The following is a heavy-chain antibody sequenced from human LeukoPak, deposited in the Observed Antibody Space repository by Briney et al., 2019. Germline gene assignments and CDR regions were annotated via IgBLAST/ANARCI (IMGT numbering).Heavy chain of an antibody. CDR1: GYTFTSYD. CDR2: MNPNSGNT. Sequence: ASVKVSCKASGYTFTSYDIKWVRHTTGQRLECMGCMNPNSGNTGYAQKFQGRVTMTRNTSISTAYMELSSLRSEDTAVYYCARLRYFDWRYYGMDVWGQGTTVTVSS. J-gene: IGHJ6*02. CDR3: ARLRYFDWRYYGMDV. V-gene: IGHV1-8*01. D-gene: IGHD3-9*01.